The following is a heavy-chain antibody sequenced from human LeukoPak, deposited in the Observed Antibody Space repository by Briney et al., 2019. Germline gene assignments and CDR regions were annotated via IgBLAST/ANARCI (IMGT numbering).Heavy chain of an antibody. D-gene: IGHD3-10*01. J-gene: IGHJ4*02. CDR1: GFTFNSYA. V-gene: IGHV3-23*01. Sequence: TGGSLRLSCAASGFTFNSYAMRWVRQAPGKGLEWVSTISGSGDSTYYADSVKGRFTISRDNSKNALYLQMNSLRAEDTAVFYCARVLYYDSGSYFDYWGQGTLVTVSS. CDR2: ISGSGDST. CDR3: ARVLYYDSGSYFDY.